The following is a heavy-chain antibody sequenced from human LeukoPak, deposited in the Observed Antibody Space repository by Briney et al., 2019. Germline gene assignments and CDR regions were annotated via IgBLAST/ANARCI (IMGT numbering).Heavy chain of an antibody. V-gene: IGHV1-69*04. D-gene: IGHD6-6*01. Sequence: ASVKVSCKASGGTFSSYAISWVRQAPGQGLEWMGRIIPILGIANYAQKFQGRVTITADKPTSTAYMELSSLRSEDTAVYYCAGVYSSSTSWVDYWGQGTLVTVSS. CDR3: AGVYSSSTSWVDY. CDR1: GGTFSSYA. CDR2: IIPILGIA. J-gene: IGHJ4*02.